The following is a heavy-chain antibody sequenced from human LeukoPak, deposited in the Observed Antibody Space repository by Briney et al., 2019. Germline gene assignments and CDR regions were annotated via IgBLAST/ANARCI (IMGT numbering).Heavy chain of an antibody. CDR3: ARGRAFVYGDTRGVFSDY. CDR1: GGSISRAGYY. Sequence: SETLSLTCTVSGGSISRAGYYWSWIRQHPGRGLEWIGYVYYSGSTYYNPSLKSRVTISLDTSKNQFSLKLSYVTAADTAVYYCARGRAFVYGDTRGVFSDYWGQGTLVTVSS. J-gene: IGHJ4*02. V-gene: IGHV4-31*03. D-gene: IGHD4-17*01. CDR2: VYYSGST.